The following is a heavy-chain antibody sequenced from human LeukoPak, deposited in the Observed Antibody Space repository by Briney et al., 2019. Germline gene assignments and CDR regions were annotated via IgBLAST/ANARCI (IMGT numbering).Heavy chain of an antibody. CDR1: GFTFSSYA. D-gene: IGHD3-3*01. CDR3: TIFGVVIRPYFDY. V-gene: IGHV3-23*01. Sequence: GGSLRLSCAASGFTFSSYATSWVRQAPGKGLEWVSAISGSGGSTYYADSVKGRFTISRDNSKNTLYLQMNSLRAEDTAVYYCTIFGVVIRPYFDYWGQGTLVTVSS. J-gene: IGHJ4*02. CDR2: ISGSGGST.